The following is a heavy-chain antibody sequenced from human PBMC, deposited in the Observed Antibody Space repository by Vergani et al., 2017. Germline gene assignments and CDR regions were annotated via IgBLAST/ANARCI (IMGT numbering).Heavy chain of an antibody. V-gene: IGHV2-5*04. CDR2: IYWNDEQ. J-gene: IGHJ6*03. D-gene: IGHD1-7*01. CDR1: VFSLNTRGVS. Sequence: ITLKESGPTLVKPTQTLTLTCTFSVFSLNTRGVSVAWIRQPPGKALDWLALIYWNDEQHYSPSLNNRVPITKDPSKNQVVLTLANMDYVDTGTDYCVYRKTECGTTGCFVPFYYYCDMDVWGKGTTVTVSS. CDR3: VYRKTECGTTGCFVPFYYYCDMDV.